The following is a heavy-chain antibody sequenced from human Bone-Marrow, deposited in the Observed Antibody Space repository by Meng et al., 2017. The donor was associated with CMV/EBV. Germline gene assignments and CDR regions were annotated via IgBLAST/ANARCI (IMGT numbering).Heavy chain of an antibody. J-gene: IGHJ4*02. D-gene: IGHD3-3*01. CDR1: GYTFTGYY. V-gene: IGHV1-2*02. Sequence: ASVKVSCKASGYTFTGYYMHWVRQAPGQGLEWMGWINPNSGGTNYAQKFQGRVTMTRDTSISTAYMELSRLRSDDTAVYYCARGGGTVRFLEYLNDWGQGNRVNGAS. CDR3: ARGGGTVRFLEYLND. CDR2: INPNSGGT.